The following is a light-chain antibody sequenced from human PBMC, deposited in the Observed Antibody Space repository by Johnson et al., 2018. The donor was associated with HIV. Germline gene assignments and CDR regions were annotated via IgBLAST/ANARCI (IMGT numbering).Light chain of an antibody. V-gene: IGLV1-51*02. CDR2: ENN. CDR3: GTWDSSLDAYV. J-gene: IGLJ1*01. CDR1: SYNIGNYA. Sequence: QAVLTQPPSVSAAPGQKVTISCSGSSYNIGNYAVSWYQQLPGTAPKLLIYENNKRPSGIPDRFSGSKSGTSATLGITGLQTGDEADYYCGTWDSSLDAYVFGTGTKVAVL.